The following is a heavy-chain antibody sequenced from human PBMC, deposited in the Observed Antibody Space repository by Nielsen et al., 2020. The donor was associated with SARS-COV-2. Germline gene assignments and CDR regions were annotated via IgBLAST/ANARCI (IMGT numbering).Heavy chain of an antibody. Sequence: SETLSLTCTVSGGSISSYYWGWIRQPPGKGLEWIGSIYYSGSTYYNPSLKSRVTISVDTSKNQFSLKLSSVTAADTAVYYCARRYSSGWYSDYWGQGTLVTVSS. CDR1: GGSISSYY. CDR3: ARRYSSGWYSDY. CDR2: IYYSGST. J-gene: IGHJ4*02. V-gene: IGHV4-39*01. D-gene: IGHD6-19*01.